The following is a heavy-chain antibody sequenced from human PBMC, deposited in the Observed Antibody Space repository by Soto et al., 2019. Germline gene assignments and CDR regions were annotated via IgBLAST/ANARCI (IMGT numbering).Heavy chain of an antibody. CDR3: ARGLIQLWFAELLLGWFDL. CDR2: IIPILGTA. V-gene: IGHV1-69*08. D-gene: IGHD3-10*01. J-gene: IGHJ5*02. CDR1: GGTFSSYS. Sequence: QVQLVQSGAEVKKPGSSVKVSCKASGGTFSSYSINWVRQAPGQGLEWMGRIIPILGTANYAQRFQGRVTITADKSTSTAYMELSSLRSEDTAVYYCARGLIQLWFAELLLGWFDLWGQGTVVTVSS.